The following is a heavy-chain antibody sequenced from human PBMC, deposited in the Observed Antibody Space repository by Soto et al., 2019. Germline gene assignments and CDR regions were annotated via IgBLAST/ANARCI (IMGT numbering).Heavy chain of an antibody. Sequence: PGGSLRLSCAASGFTFSSYAMSWVRQAPGKGLEWVSAISGSGGSTYYADSVKGRFTISRDNSKNTLYLQMNSLRAEDTAVYYCAKRSRDILTGYYFGYWGQGTLVTVSS. V-gene: IGHV3-23*01. CDR3: AKRSRDILTGYYFGY. CDR2: ISGSGGST. J-gene: IGHJ4*02. D-gene: IGHD3-9*01. CDR1: GFTFSSYA.